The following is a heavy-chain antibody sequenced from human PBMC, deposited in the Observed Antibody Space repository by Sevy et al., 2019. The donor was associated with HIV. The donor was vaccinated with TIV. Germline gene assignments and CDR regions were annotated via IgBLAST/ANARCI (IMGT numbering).Heavy chain of an antibody. Sequence: ASVKVSCKASGYTFTSYGISRVRQAPGQGLEWMGWISAYNGNTNYAQKLQGRVTMTTDTSTSTAYMELRSLRSDDTAVYYCARDGYLGTESYYFDYWGQGTLVTVSS. CDR3: ARDGYLGTESYYFDY. CDR1: GYTFTSYG. D-gene: IGHD7-27*01. V-gene: IGHV1-18*01. CDR2: ISAYNGNT. J-gene: IGHJ4*02.